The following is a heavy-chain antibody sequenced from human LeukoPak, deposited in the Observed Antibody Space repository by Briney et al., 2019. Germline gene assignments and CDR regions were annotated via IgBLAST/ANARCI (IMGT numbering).Heavy chain of an antibody. Sequence: PSETLSLTCAVYGGSFSGYYWSWIRQPPGKGLEWIGYIYYSGSTNYNPSLKSRVTMSVDTSNNQFSLKLSSVTAADTAVYYCASGSIVGVLWGWGQGTLVTVSS. CDR1: GGSFSGYY. D-gene: IGHD1-26*01. CDR2: IYYSGST. V-gene: IGHV4-59*01. CDR3: ASGSIVGVLWG. J-gene: IGHJ4*02.